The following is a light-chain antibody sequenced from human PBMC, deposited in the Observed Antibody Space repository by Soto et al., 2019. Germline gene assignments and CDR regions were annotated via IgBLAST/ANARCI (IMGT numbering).Light chain of an antibody. Sequence: QSALTQPASVSGSPGQSITISCTGTSSDVGGYNYVSWYQQHPGKAPKFMIYDVSNRPSGVSNPFSGSKSGNTASLTISGLQAWDGADNYCSSYTPGNTSQIVFGPGTKLTVL. V-gene: IGLV2-14*01. CDR3: SSYTPGNTSQIV. CDR2: DVS. CDR1: SSDVGGYNY. J-gene: IGLJ1*01.